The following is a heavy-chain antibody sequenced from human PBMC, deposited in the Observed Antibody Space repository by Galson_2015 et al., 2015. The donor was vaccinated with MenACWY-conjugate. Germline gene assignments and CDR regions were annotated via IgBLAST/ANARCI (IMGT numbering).Heavy chain of an antibody. Sequence: SLRLSCAASGFTFSSYWMSWVRQAPGMGLEWVANINDEGGSEKYYVDSVKGRFTISTDNAKNMVYLQKDGLGDEDTAVYFCARDNNWSFDSWGQGTLVTVSS. J-gene: IGHJ4*02. D-gene: IGHD1-1*01. CDR1: GFTFSSYW. V-gene: IGHV3-7*01. CDR2: INDEGGSEK. CDR3: ARDNNWSFDS.